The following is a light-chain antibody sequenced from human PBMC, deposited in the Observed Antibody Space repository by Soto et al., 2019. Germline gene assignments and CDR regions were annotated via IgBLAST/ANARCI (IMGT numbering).Light chain of an antibody. CDR1: QSVSSSY. Sequence: EIVLTQSPGTLSLSPGERATLSCRASQSVSSSYLAWYQQKPGQAPRLLIYGASSRATGIPDRFSGSGSGTAFTLTISILEHEDFAVYYCQQYASSPLTFGGGTKVDIK. CDR2: GAS. V-gene: IGKV3-20*01. J-gene: IGKJ4*01. CDR3: QQYASSPLT.